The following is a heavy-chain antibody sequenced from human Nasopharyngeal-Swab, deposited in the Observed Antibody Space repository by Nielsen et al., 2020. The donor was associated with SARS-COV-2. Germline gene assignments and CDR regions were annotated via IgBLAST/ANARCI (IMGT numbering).Heavy chain of an antibody. CDR1: GGSISSYY. D-gene: IGHD5-24*01. J-gene: IGHJ6*02. CDR3: AREQRGYSGMDV. V-gene: IGHV4-59*01. CDR2: IHYTGST. Sequence: GSLRLSCTVSGGSISSYYWSWIRQPPGKGLEWIGSIHYTGSTDYNPSLKSRVSISVDMSNNQFSLKLRSVTAADTAVYYCAREQRGYSGMDVWGQGTTVTVSS.